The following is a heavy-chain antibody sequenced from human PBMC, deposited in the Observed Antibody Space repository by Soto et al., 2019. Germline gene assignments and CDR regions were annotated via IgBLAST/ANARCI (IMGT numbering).Heavy chain of an antibody. CDR2: IRDGGEST. CDR1: GFIFGNYM. D-gene: IGHD2-15*01. Sequence: EVQLLESGGGLVQPGGSLRLSCAVSGFIFGNYMMTWVRQAPGKGLEWVSTIRDGGESTYYADSVKGRFTISRDNSKNTLYLKMDSLGVEDAAVYYCAPHVHCSGGSCHYDAFDIRGQGTMVTVSS. J-gene: IGHJ3*02. V-gene: IGHV3-23*01. CDR3: APHVHCSGGSCHYDAFDI.